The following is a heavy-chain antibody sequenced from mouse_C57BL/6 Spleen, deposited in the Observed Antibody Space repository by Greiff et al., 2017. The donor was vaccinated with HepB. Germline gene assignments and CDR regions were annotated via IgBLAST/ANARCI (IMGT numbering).Heavy chain of an antibody. Sequence: QVQLQQPGTELVKPGASVKLSCKASGYTFTSYWTHGVKQRPGQGLEWIGNINPSNGGTNYNEKFKSKATLTVDKSSSTAYMQLSSLTSADSAVYYCARERLYYHSATFHYWGQGTPLTVSS. CDR2: INPSNGGT. D-gene: IGHD2-4*01. CDR3: ARERLYYHSATFHY. J-gene: IGHJ2*01. V-gene: IGHV1-53*01. CDR1: GYTFTSYW.